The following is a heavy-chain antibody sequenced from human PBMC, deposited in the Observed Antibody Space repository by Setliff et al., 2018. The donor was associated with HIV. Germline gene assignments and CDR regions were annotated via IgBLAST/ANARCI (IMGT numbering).Heavy chain of an antibody. V-gene: IGHV3-48*01. Sequence: GGSLRLSCAASGFTFSRYWMHWVRQVPGKGLEWVSGVSGSSSTIYYADSVKGRFTISRDNSKNTLYLQMNSLRAEDTAVYYCTRRYYDNSGSFRYWGQGTLVTVSS. CDR3: TRRYYDNSGSFRY. CDR2: VSGSSSTI. CDR1: GFTFSRYW. D-gene: IGHD3-22*01. J-gene: IGHJ4*02.